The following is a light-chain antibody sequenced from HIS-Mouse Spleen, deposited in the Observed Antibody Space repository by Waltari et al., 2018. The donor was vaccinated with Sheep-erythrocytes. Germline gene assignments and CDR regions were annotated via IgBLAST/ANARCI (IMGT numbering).Light chain of an antibody. CDR3: SSYTSSSTWV. V-gene: IGLV2-14*03. CDR1: SRDVGGYNY. Sequence: QSALTQPASVSGSPGQSITISCTGTSRDVGGYNYVSWYQQHPGKAPKLMIYDVSNRPSGVSNRFSGSKSGHTASLTISGLQAEDEADYYCSSYTSSSTWVFGGGTKLTVL. CDR2: DVS. J-gene: IGLJ3*02.